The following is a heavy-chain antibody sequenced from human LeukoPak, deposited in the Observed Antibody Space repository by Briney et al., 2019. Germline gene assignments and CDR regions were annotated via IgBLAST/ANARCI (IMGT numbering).Heavy chain of an antibody. CDR1: GFTFSYYE. CDR3: AELGITMIGGV. Sequence: GGSLRLSCEASGFTFSYYEMNWVRQAPGKGLEWVSYISSSGGSIYYADSVKGRFTISRDNAKNSLYLQMNSLRAEDTAVYYCAELGITMIGGVWGKGTTVTISS. J-gene: IGHJ6*04. D-gene: IGHD3-10*02. CDR2: ISSSGGSI. V-gene: IGHV3-48*03.